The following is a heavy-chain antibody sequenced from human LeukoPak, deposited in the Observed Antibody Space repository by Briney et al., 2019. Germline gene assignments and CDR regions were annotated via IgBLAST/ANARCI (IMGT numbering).Heavy chain of an antibody. Sequence: GGSLRLSCAASGFTFSSYEMNWVRQAPGKGLEWVSYISSSGSTIYYADSVKGRFTISRDNAKNSLYLQMNSLRAEDTAVYYCASSTAGARSHRPFDPWGQGTLVTVSS. CDR2: ISSSGSTI. V-gene: IGHV3-48*03. CDR1: GFTFSSYE. CDR3: ASSTAGARSHRPFDP. J-gene: IGHJ5*02. D-gene: IGHD1-26*01.